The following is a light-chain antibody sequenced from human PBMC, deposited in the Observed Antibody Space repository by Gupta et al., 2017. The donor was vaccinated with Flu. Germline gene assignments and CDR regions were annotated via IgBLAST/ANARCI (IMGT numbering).Light chain of an antibody. J-gene: IGKJ2*01. CDR2: GAS. CDR3: QQYGSSPQT. CDR1: QSVSSSF. V-gene: IGKV3-20*01. Sequence: EIVLPPPPGTMSLSPGERATLSCRASQSVSSSFLAWYQQKPGQAPRLLIYGASSRATGIPDRFSGSGSGTDFTLTISRLEPEDFAVYYCQQYGSSPQTFGQGTKLEIK.